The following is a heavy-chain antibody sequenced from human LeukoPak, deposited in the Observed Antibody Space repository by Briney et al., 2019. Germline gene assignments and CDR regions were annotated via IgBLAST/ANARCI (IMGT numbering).Heavy chain of an antibody. CDR2: INPNSGGT. CDR1: GYSFTGCY. CDR3: ARVRGTGWYYFDH. J-gene: IGHJ4*02. V-gene: IGHV1-2*02. D-gene: IGHD2-15*01. Sequence: ASVKVSCKASGYSFTGCYMHWVRQAPGQGLEWMGWINPNSGGTNYAQNFQGRVTMTRDTSISTAYMELSSLRSDDTAVYYCARVRGTGWYYFDHWGKGTLVTVSS.